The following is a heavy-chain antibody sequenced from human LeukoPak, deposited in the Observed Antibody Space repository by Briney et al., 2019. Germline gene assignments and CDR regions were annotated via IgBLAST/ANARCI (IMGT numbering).Heavy chain of an antibody. CDR3: ARESGSGWYTVDY. V-gene: IGHV3-53*01. J-gene: IGHJ4*02. D-gene: IGHD6-19*01. CDR1: GFTVSSNY. CDR2: IYRGGST. Sequence: GGSLRLSCAAPGFTVSSNYMSWVRQAPGKGLEWVSVIYRGGSTYYADSVKGRFTISRDNSKNTLYLQMNSLRGEDTAVYYCARESGSGWYTVDYWGQGTLVTVSS.